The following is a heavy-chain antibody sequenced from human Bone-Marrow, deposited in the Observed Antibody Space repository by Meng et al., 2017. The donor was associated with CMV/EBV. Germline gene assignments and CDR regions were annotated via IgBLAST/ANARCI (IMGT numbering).Heavy chain of an antibody. CDR3: ARGEFSSWYGGRLVDY. Sequence: ASVKVSCKASGYTFTSYYMHWVRQAPGQGLEWMGIINPSGGSTSYAQKFQGRVTMTRDTSTSTVYMELSSLRSEDTAVYYCARGEFSSWYGGRLVDYWGQGTLVTVSS. D-gene: IGHD6-13*01. J-gene: IGHJ4*02. CDR2: INPSGGST. V-gene: IGHV1-46*01. CDR1: GYTFTSYY.